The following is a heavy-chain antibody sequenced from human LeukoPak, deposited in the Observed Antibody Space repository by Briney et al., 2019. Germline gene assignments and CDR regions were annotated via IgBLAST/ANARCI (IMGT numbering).Heavy chain of an antibody. J-gene: IGHJ4*02. D-gene: IGHD3-10*01. Sequence: GGSLRLSCAASGFTFSSYSMNWVRQAPGKGLEWVAFIRYDGSNKYYADSVKGRFTISRDNSKNTLYLQMNSLRAEDTAVYYCAKDPPRTYGSGIGDYWGQGTLVTVSS. CDR3: AKDPPRTYGSGIGDY. CDR2: IRYDGSNK. V-gene: IGHV3-30*02. CDR1: GFTFSSYS.